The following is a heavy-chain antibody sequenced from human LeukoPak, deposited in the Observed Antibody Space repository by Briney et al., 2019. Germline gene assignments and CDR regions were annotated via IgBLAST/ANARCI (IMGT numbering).Heavy chain of an antibody. CDR2: IYYSGST. D-gene: IGHD4-17*01. CDR1: GGSIGSYY. V-gene: IGHV4-59*01. Sequence: SETLSLTCTVSGGSIGSYYWCWIRQPPGKGLEWIGYIYYSGSTNYNPSLKSRVTISVDTSKNQFSLKLSSVTAADTAVYYCARGYGRAYYYYYGMDVWGQGTTVTVSS. CDR3: ARGYGRAYYYYYGMDV. J-gene: IGHJ6*02.